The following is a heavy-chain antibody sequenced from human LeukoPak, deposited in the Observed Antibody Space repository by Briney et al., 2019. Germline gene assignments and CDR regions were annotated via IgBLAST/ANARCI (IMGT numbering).Heavy chain of an antibody. CDR1: GFTFRNYG. D-gene: IGHD3-16*01. V-gene: IGHV3-30*02. J-gene: IGHJ6*03. CDR3: AKASGAGEKYSYYMDV. CDR2: IRYDGDNK. Sequence: PGGSLRLSCVASGFTFRNYGIYWVRQAPGKGPEWVTFIRYDGDNKYYADSVKGRFSVSRDNSKNTVYVHIRTLRTEDTAIYYRAKASGAGEKYSYYMDVWGKGTTVTV.